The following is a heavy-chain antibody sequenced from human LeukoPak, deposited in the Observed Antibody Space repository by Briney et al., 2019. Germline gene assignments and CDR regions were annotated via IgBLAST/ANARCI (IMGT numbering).Heavy chain of an antibody. CDR3: AGLPDIVVVPAAPDAFDI. D-gene: IGHD2-2*01. CDR2: INHSGST. Sequence: SETLSLTCAVYGGSFSGYYWSWIRQPPGKGLEWIGEINHSGSTNYNPSLKSRVTISVDTSKNQFSLKLSSVTAADTAVCYCAGLPDIVVVPAAPDAFDIWGQGTMVTVSS. J-gene: IGHJ3*02. V-gene: IGHV4-34*01. CDR1: GGSFSGYY.